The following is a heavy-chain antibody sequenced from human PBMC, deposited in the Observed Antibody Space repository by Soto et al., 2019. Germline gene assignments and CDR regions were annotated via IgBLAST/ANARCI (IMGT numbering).Heavy chain of an antibody. J-gene: IGHJ4*02. D-gene: IGHD6-13*01. CDR1: GYTLTELS. Sequence: GASVKVSCKVSGYTLTELSMHWVRQAPGKGLEWMGGFDPEDGETIYAQKFQGRVTMTEDTSTDTAYMELSSLRSEDTAVYYCATSYSSSRSPKLDYWGQGTLVTVSS. CDR2: FDPEDGET. CDR3: ATSYSSSRSPKLDY. V-gene: IGHV1-24*01.